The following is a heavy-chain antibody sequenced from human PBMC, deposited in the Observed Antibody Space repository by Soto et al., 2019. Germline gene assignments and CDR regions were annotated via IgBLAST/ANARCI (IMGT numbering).Heavy chain of an antibody. CDR1: GYSCTSYW. D-gene: IGHD2-2*01. J-gene: IGHJ5*02. CDR2: IDPSDSYT. Sequence: GESLKISCKGSGYSCTSYWISWVRQMPGKGLEWMGRIDPSDSYTNYSPSFQGHVTISADKSISTAYLQWSSLKASDTAMYYCARLDCSSTSCYVWFDPWGQGTLVTVSS. CDR3: ARLDCSSTSCYVWFDP. V-gene: IGHV5-10-1*01.